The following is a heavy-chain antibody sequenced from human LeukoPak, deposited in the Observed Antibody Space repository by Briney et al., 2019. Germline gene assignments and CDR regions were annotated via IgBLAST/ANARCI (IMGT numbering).Heavy chain of an antibody. CDR3: AKQDIRSHAWYD. V-gene: IGHV3-23*01. Sequence: TGGTLRLSCAASGFTFSSYAMSWVRQAPGQGLEWVSAINVPSDHTYYADSVKGRFTISGDNSKNTLYLQMNSLRAEDTAVYYCAKQDIRSHAWYDWGQGTLDTV. CDR1: GFTFSSYA. CDR2: INVPSDHT. D-gene: IGHD6-13*01. J-gene: IGHJ4*02.